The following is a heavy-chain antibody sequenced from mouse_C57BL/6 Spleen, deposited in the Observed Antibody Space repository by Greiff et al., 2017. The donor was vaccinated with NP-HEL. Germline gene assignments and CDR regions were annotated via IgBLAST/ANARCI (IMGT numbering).Heavy chain of an antibody. J-gene: IGHJ4*01. D-gene: IGHD2-1*01. CDR2: INPNNGGT. V-gene: IGHV1-26*01. CDR3: ARSIYYGNPYAMDY. Sequence: EVKLQQSGPELVKPGASVKISCKASGYTFTDYYMNWVKQSHGKSLEWIGDINPNNGGTSYNQKFKGKATLTVDKSSSTAYMELRSLTSEDSAVYYCARSIYYGNPYAMDYWGQGTSVTVSS. CDR1: GYTFTDYY.